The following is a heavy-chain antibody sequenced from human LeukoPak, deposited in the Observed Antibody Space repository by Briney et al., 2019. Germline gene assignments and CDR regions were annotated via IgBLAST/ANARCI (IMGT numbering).Heavy chain of an antibody. CDR2: ISSSSSYI. CDR3: ARSGSGSFYY. Sequence: PGGSLRLSCAASGLTFSSYSMNWVRQAPGKGLEWVSSISSSSSYIYYADSVHGRSTISRDNAQCSLYLQMNSLRAEDTPVYYCARSGSGSFYYWGQGTLVTVSS. D-gene: IGHD3-10*01. J-gene: IGHJ4*02. CDR1: GLTFSSYS. V-gene: IGHV3-21*01.